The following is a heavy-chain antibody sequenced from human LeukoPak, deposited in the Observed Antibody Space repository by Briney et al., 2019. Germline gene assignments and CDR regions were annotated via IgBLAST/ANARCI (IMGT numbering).Heavy chain of an antibody. D-gene: IGHD5-18*01. CDR3: ARGCSSGYWYFDL. V-gene: IGHV4-61*02. CDR2: IYASGST. CDR1: GGSISSGNYY. Sequence: PSETLSLTCTVSGGSISSGNYYWSWIRQPAGKGLEWIGRIYASGSTNHNPSLKSRVTISIDTSKNQFSLKLSSVTAADTAVYYCARGCSSGYWYFDLWGRGTLVTVSS. J-gene: IGHJ2*01.